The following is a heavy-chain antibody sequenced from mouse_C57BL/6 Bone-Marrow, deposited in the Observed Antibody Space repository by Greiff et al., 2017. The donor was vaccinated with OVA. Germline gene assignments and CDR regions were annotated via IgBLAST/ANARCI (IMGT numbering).Heavy chain of an antibody. CDR1: GFNIKDDY. V-gene: IGHV14-4*01. CDR3: TTFAYYSNYGWFAY. J-gene: IGHJ3*01. D-gene: IGHD2-5*01. CDR2: IDPENGDT. Sequence: EVKLMESGAELVRPGASVKLSCTASGFNIKDDYMHWVKQRPEQGLEWIGWIDPENGDTEYASKFQGKATITADTSSNTAYLQLSSLTSEDTAVYYCTTFAYYSNYGWFAYWGQGTLVTVSA.